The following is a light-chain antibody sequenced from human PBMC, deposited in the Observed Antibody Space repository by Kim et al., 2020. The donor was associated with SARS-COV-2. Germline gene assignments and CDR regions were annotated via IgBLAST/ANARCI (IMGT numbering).Light chain of an antibody. CDR2: EDN. Sequence: GKTVTISCTGSSGSIASNYVQWYQQRPGSAPTTVIYEDNQRPSGVPDRFSGSIDSSSYSASLTISGLKTEDEADYYCQSYDSSLWVFGGGTQLTVL. V-gene: IGLV6-57*02. J-gene: IGLJ3*02. CDR1: SGSIASNY. CDR3: QSYDSSLWV.